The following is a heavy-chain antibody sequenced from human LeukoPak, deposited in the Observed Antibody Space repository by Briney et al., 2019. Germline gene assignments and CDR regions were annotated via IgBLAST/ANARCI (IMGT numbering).Heavy chain of an antibody. CDR1: GGSINNNDYY. V-gene: IGHV4-30-2*01. Sequence: SETLSLTCSVSGGSINNNDYYWSWIRQPPGKGLEWIGYIYHSGITYYNPSLKSRVTISVDRSKNQFSLKLSSVTAADTAVYYCARSGYYSDTSGYSPYYYLYMDVWGKGTTVTVSS. D-gene: IGHD3-22*01. CDR2: IYHSGIT. CDR3: ARSGYYSDTSGYSPYYYLYMDV. J-gene: IGHJ6*03.